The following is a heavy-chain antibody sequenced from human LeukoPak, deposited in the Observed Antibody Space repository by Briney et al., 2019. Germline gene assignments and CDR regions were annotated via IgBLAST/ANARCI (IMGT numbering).Heavy chain of an antibody. CDR2: IYPGDSDT. V-gene: IGHV5-51*01. Sequence: GESLKISCKGSGYSFTSYWIGWVRQMPGKGLEWMGIIYPGDSDTRYSPSFQGQVTISADKSISTAYLQWSSLKASDTAMYYCARLKRSSSWYDNWFDPWGQGTLDTVSS. J-gene: IGHJ5*02. CDR1: GYSFTSYW. CDR3: ARLKRSSSWYDNWFDP. D-gene: IGHD6-13*01.